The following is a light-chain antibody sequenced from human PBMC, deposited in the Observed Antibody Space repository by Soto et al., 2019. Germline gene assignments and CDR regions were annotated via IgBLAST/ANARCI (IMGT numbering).Light chain of an antibody. V-gene: IGKV3-20*01. J-gene: IGKJ2*01. CDR2: GAI. CDR1: ESVSSGY. CDR3: QQYGSSPPS. Sequence: EIVLTQSPGTLSLSPGERVTLSCRASESVSSGYVGWYQQKPGQAPRLVIFGAIGRATGIPDRFRGSGSGTDFTLTIISLEPEDFAVYYCQQYGSSPPSFGQGTKLEIK.